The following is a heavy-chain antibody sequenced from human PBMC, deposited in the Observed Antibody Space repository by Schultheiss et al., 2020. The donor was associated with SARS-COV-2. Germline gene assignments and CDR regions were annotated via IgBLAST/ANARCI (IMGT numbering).Heavy chain of an antibody. CDR1: GGSISSSNW. V-gene: IGHV4-4*02. D-gene: IGHD2-15*01. CDR3: ARARAAPPLDYYYYMDV. CDR2: IYYSGST. Sequence: SETLSLTCTFSGGSISSSNWWSWVRQHPGKGLEWIGSIYYSGSTYYNPSLKSRVTISVDTSKNQFSLKLSSVTAADTAVYYCARARAAPPLDYYYYMDVWGKGTTVTVSS. J-gene: IGHJ6*03.